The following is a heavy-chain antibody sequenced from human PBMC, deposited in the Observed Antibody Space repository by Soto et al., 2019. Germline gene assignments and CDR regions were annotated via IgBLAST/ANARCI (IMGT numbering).Heavy chain of an antibody. CDR1: GFTFSNHW. D-gene: IGHD1-20*01. Sequence: VQLVESGGGLVQPGESLRLSCAASGFTFSNHWINWIRQTPGGGLEWLAVIKQDGSGKYYVDSVKGRFTVSRDNAMNSAYLQMNSLRVDDTAVYYCARDWYMDYWGPGTLVTVSS. CDR2: IKQDGSGK. CDR3: ARDWYMDY. V-gene: IGHV3-7*04. J-gene: IGHJ4*02.